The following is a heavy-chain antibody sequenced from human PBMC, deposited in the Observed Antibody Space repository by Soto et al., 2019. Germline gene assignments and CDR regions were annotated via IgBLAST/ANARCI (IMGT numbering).Heavy chain of an antibody. CDR2: IWYDGSNK. V-gene: IGHV3-33*01. Sequence: PGGSLRLSCAASGFTFSGYGMHWVRQAPGKGLEWVAVIWYDGSNKYYADSVKGRFTISRDNSKNTLYLQMNSLRAEDTAVYYCARDLYYYDSSGYLYYYGMDVWGQGTTVTVSS. D-gene: IGHD3-22*01. CDR3: ARDLYYYDSSGYLYYYGMDV. J-gene: IGHJ6*02. CDR1: GFTFSGYG.